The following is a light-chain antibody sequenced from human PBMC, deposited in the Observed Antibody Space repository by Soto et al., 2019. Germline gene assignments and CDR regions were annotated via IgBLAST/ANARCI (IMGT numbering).Light chain of an antibody. J-gene: IGLJ1*01. Sequence: QSALTQHASVSGSPGQSITIPCPATSSDVSDYNYVSWYQQHPGKAPKLMIYEVNNRPSGVSNRFSGSKSGNTASLTISGLQAEDEADYYCSSYTSSRTRGVFGTGTKVTVL. CDR2: EVN. CDR3: SSYTSSRTRGV. V-gene: IGLV2-14*01. CDR1: SSDVSDYNY.